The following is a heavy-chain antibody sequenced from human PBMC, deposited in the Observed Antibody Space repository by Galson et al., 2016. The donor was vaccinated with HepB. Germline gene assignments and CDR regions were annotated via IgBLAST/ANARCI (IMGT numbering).Heavy chain of an antibody. V-gene: IGHV3-53*04. CDR1: GFTVSNNY. CDR2: IYSGGST. Sequence: SLRLSCAASGFTVSNNYITWVRQAPGKGLEWVSTIYSGGSTFYTDSVQGRFTIYRHNSKDTLYLQMDTLRPEDTAVYYCARDPGISGTTWGQGILVTVSS. J-gene: IGHJ5*02. CDR3: ARDPGISGTT. D-gene: IGHD1-7*01.